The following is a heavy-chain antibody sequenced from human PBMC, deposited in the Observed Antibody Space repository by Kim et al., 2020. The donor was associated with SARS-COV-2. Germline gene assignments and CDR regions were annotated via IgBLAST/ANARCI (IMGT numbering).Heavy chain of an antibody. Sequence: GKGIEWMGGFDPEDGETIYARKFQGRVTMTEDTSTDTAYMELSSLRSGDTAVYYCATSTAMVTCYWFDPWGQGTLVTVSS. D-gene: IGHD5-18*01. CDR3: ATSTAMVTCYWFDP. CDR2: FDPEDGET. J-gene: IGHJ5*02. V-gene: IGHV1-24*01.